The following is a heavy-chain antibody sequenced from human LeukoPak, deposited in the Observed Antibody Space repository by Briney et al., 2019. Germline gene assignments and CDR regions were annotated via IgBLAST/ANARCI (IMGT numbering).Heavy chain of an antibody. J-gene: IGHJ6*03. V-gene: IGHV3-21*01. CDR3: ARDFDGSTWFGRNYMDV. CDR1: GFTFSSYA. Sequence: GGSLRLSCAASGFTFSSYAMSWVRQAPGKGLEWVSSISSSSSYIYYADSVKGRFTISRDNAKNSLYLQMNSLRAEDTAVYYCARDFDGSTWFGRNYMDVWGKGTTVTVSS. CDR2: ISSSSSYI. D-gene: IGHD6-13*01.